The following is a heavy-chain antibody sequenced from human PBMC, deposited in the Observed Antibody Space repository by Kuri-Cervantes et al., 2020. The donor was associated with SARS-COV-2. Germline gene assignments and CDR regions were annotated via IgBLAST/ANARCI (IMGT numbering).Heavy chain of an antibody. V-gene: IGHV3-23*01. D-gene: IGHD5-12*01. J-gene: IGHJ4*02. CDR3: VKGSAASRPYECDS. Sequence: ESLKISCATSGITFSSYSMSWVPQAPGKGLEWVSTITYDGGSTYHADSVKGRFTISTDNSKTTLFLQMNRLRAEDTDEYHCVKGSAASRPYECDSWGQGTLVPVSS. CDR1: GITFSSYS. CDR2: ITYDGGST.